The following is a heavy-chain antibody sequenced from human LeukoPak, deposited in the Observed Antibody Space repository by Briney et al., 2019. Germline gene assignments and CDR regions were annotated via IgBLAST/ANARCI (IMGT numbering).Heavy chain of an antibody. J-gene: IGHJ3*02. V-gene: IGHV1-46*01. Sequence: ASVKVSCKASGYTFTSCYMHWVRQAPGQGLEWMGIINPSGGSTSYAQKFQGRVTMTRDTSTSTVYMELSSLRSEDTAVYYCARDRTLRWLTGLGAFDIWGQGTMVTVSS. CDR2: INPSGGST. D-gene: IGHD4-17*01. CDR3: ARDRTLRWLTGLGAFDI. CDR1: GYTFTSCY.